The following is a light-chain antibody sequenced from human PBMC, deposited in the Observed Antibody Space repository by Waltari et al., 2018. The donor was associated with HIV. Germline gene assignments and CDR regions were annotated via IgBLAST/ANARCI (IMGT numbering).Light chain of an antibody. V-gene: IGKV4-1*01. CDR2: WAS. CDR3: QQFSLSPPLT. CDR1: QSLLFGSNNKNR. Sequence: DIVMTQSPDSLSVSLGERATINCKSGQSLLFGSNNKNRLAWYQQRPGQPPKLLISWASTRESGVPDRFSGSGSGTDFTLTINSLQAEDVAVYYCQQFSLSPPLTFGGGTKVEIK. J-gene: IGKJ4*01.